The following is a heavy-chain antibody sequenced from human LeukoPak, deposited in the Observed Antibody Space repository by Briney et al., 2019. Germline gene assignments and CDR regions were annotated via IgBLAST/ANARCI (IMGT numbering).Heavy chain of an antibody. Sequence: GASVKVSCKASGYTFTGYYMHWVRQAPGQGLEWMGWINPNSGGTNYAQKFQGGVTMTRDTSISTAYMELSRLRSDDTAVYYCARATTRLVVAATLAYWGQGTLVTVSS. D-gene: IGHD2-15*01. V-gene: IGHV1-2*02. CDR2: INPNSGGT. CDR1: GYTFTGYY. CDR3: ARATTRLVVAATLAY. J-gene: IGHJ4*02.